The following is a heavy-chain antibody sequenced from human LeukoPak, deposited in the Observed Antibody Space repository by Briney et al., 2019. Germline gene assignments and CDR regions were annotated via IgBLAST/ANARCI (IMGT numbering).Heavy chain of an antibody. J-gene: IGHJ1*01. V-gene: IGHV4-30-4*01. D-gene: IGHD6-13*01. Sequence: PSQTLSLTCTVSGGSISSGDYYWSWIRQPPGKGLEWIGYIYYSGSTYYNPSLKSRVTISVDTSKNQFSLKLSSVTAADTAVYYCASLSPAAADEYFQHWGQGTLVTVSS. CDR1: GGSISSGDYY. CDR2: IYYSGST. CDR3: ASLSPAAADEYFQH.